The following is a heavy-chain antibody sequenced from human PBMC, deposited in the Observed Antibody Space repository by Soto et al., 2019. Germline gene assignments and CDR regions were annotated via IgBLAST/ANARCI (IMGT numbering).Heavy chain of an antibody. CDR3: ASTRSYDTVRPFHY. V-gene: IGHV1-18*04. D-gene: IGHD3-10*01. CDR1: DYICTTYG. J-gene: IGHJ4*02. Sequence: ASGKVSCESSDYICTTYGISRESQARGQGLEWMGWISPYKGGTKYAQKLHGRVNMTSDTATSTGDMELRSLTYDDTGVYHCASTRSYDTVRPFHYWGQGTLVTVSS. CDR2: ISPYKGGT.